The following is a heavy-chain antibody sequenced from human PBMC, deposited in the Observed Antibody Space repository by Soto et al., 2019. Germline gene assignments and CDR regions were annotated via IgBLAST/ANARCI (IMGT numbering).Heavy chain of an antibody. D-gene: IGHD4-17*01. J-gene: IGHJ4*02. CDR3: ARMEVPGDYVRHFDY. CDR1: GFTFTSSA. V-gene: IGHV1-58*02. Sequence: ASVKVSCKASGFTFTSSAMQWVRQARGQRLEWIGWIVVGSGNTNYAQKFQERVTITRDMSTSTAYMELSSLRSEDTAVYYCARMEVPGDYVRHFDYWRQGTLVTVSS. CDR2: IVVGSGNT.